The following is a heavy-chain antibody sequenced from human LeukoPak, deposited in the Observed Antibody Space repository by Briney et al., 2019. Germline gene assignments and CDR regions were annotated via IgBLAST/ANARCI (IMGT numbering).Heavy chain of an antibody. Sequence: GASVKVSCKVSGYTLTELSMHWVRQAPGKGLEWMGGFDPEDGETIYARKFQGRVTMTEDTSTDTAYMELSSLRSEDTAVYYCATGPSGLYYYYMDVWGKGTTVTVSS. D-gene: IGHD3-3*01. J-gene: IGHJ6*03. CDR1: GYTLTELS. CDR2: FDPEDGET. V-gene: IGHV1-24*01. CDR3: ATGPSGLYYYYMDV.